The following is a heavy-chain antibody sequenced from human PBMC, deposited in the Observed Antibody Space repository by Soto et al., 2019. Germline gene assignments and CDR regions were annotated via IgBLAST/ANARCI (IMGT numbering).Heavy chain of an antibody. CDR1: GYTFTSYA. CDR2: INAGNGNT. D-gene: IGHD3-16*01. CDR3: ARFYWGITPSPYFDY. J-gene: IGHJ4*02. Sequence: ASVKVSCKASGYTFTSYAMHWVRQAPGQRLEWMGWINAGNGNTKYSQKFQGRVTITRDTSASTAYMELSSLRSEDKAVYYCARFYWGITPSPYFDYWGQRTLVTVSS. V-gene: IGHV1-3*01.